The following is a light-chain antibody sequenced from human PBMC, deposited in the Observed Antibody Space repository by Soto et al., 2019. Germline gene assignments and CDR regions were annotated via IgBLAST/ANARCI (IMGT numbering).Light chain of an antibody. Sequence: DIVLTQSPDSLAVSLGERATISCKSSQTLLYNSNNKNYLAWYQQRAGQPPKLLIYWASTRESGVPDRFSGSGSGTDFTLTISSLQAEDVAVYYCQQYYSVPPWTFGQGTRVEIK. CDR2: WAS. CDR3: QQYYSVPPWT. J-gene: IGKJ1*01. V-gene: IGKV4-1*01. CDR1: QTLLYNSNNKNY.